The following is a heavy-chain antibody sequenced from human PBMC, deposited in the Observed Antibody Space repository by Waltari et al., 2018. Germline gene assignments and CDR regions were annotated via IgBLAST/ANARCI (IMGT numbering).Heavy chain of an antibody. Sequence: QVQLRESGPGLVRSSETLSLTCTVSGHSVNHDFYWAWIRQSPGGGLEWIASSYHTGSSHYNSSLKSRVSISTDMSTKQFFLTLTHLTAADTAVYYCAEEGNTTAGLFDSWGQGTLVTVSS. J-gene: IGHJ4*02. V-gene: IGHV4-38-2*02. D-gene: IGHD6-25*01. CDR3: AEEGNTTAGLFDS. CDR2: SYHTGSS. CDR1: GHSVNHDFY.